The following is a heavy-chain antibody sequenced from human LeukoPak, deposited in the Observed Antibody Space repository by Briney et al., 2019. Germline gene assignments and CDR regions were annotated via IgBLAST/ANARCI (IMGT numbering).Heavy chain of an antibody. D-gene: IGHD5-18*01. Sequence: SETLSLTCCLSGRSISSGSYYWSWLPQPAGKGLEWIGRVYPSGSTSYNPSFKSRVSISIDTFKNQHTLNLSSVTAADTAVYHCAKDMGPTYSKLIGDWFDPWGQGLLVTVSS. J-gene: IGHJ5*02. CDR1: GRSISSGSYY. CDR2: VYPSGST. V-gene: IGHV4-61*02. CDR3: AKDMGPTYSKLIGDWFDP.